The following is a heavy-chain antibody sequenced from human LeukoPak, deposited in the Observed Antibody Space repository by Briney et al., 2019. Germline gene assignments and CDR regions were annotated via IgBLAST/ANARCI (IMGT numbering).Heavy chain of an antibody. CDR2: IWYDGSNE. CDR3: VRSARACSSPSCRLDP. D-gene: IGHD2-2*01. V-gene: IGHV3-33*01. Sequence: PGRSLRLYYAASGFTFGTYVMHRVRQAPGKGLEWVAVIWYDGSNEYYPVSVKCRFTISRDNSKNTLYLKMTSLTAADTAVYYCVRSARACSSPSCRLDPWGQGTLVTVSS. J-gene: IGHJ5*02. CDR1: GFTFGTYV.